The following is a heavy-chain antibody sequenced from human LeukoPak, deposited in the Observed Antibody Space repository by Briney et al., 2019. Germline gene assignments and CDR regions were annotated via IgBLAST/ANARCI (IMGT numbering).Heavy chain of an antibody. Sequence: AQTLSLTCTVSGGSISSDDYYWSWIRQPPGKGLEWIGYISYSGNAYYNPSLKSRVTISVDTSKNQFSLKLSSVTVADSAVYYCARDRKYGSETLRRLDYWGQGTLVTVSS. CDR3: ARDRKYGSETLRRLDY. CDR1: GGSISSDDYY. D-gene: IGHD3-10*01. J-gene: IGHJ4*02. CDR2: ISYSGNA. V-gene: IGHV4-30-4*01.